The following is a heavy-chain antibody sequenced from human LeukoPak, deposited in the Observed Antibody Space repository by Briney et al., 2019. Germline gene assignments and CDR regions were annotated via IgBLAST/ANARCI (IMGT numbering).Heavy chain of an antibody. CDR2: IYYSGST. D-gene: IGHD2-2*01. CDR3: AGGVVPAAMNYYYYGMDV. Sequence: SETLSLTCTVSGGSISSYYWSWIRQPPGKGLEWIGYIYYSGSTNYNPSLKRRVTISVDTSKNQFSLKLSSVTAADTAVYYCAGGVVPAAMNYYYYGMDVWGQGTTVTVSS. V-gene: IGHV4-59*01. J-gene: IGHJ6*02. CDR1: GGSISSYY.